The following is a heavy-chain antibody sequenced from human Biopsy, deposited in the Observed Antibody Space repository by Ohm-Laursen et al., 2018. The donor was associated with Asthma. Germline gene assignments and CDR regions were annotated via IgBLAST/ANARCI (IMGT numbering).Heavy chain of an antibody. CDR3: ARVQKSPGDRWFDP. CDR1: AYTFIGYH. J-gene: IGHJ5*02. Sequence: GASVKVSCKASAYTFIGYHLHWVRQAPGEGLEWMGRINPNGGATIYAQKFQGRVTMTRDTSIRTAYMELSRLTSDDTAVYYCARVQKSPGDRWFDPWGQRTLVTVSS. V-gene: IGHV1-2*06. D-gene: IGHD7-27*01. CDR2: INPNGGAT.